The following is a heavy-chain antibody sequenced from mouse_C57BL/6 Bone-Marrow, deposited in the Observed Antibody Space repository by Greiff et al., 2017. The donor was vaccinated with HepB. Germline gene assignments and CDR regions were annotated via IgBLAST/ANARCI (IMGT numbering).Heavy chain of an antibody. CDR2: IDPENGDT. CDR1: GFNIKDDY. D-gene: IGHD2-1*01. CDR3: TPPLLLGDY. Sequence: EVQGVESGAELVRPGASVKLSCTASGFNIKDDYMHWVKQRTEQGLEWIGWIDPENGDTEYASKFQGKAAITADTSSNTAYLKLSSLTSEDTAVYYCTPPLLLGDYWGQGTTLTVSS. J-gene: IGHJ2*01. V-gene: IGHV14-4*01.